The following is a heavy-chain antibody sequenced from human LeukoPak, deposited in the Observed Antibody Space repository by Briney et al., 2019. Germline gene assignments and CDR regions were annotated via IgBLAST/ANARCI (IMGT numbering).Heavy chain of an antibody. Sequence: ASVKVSCKASGYTFTGYNMHWVRQAPGQGLEWMGWINPNSGGTNYAQKFQGRVTMTRDTSISTAYMELSRLRSDDTAVYYCARGSLYSSSWYPFDPWGQGTLVTVSS. D-gene: IGHD6-13*01. CDR1: GYTFTGYN. CDR3: ARGSLYSSSWYPFDP. CDR2: INPNSGGT. V-gene: IGHV1-2*02. J-gene: IGHJ5*02.